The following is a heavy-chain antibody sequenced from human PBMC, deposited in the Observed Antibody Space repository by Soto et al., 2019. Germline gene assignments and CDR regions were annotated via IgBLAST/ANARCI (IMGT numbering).Heavy chain of an antibody. CDR3: ARDMRAWSGYYTWFAP. D-gene: IGHD3-3*01. J-gene: IGHJ5*02. CDR2: ISYDGSNK. Sequence: QVQLVESGGGVVQPGRSLRLSCAASGFTFSSYAMHWVRQAPGKGLEWVAVISYDGSNKYYADSVKGRFTISRDNSSKTLHLQMNILKVDATAVYYCARDMRAWSGYYTWFAPWGQGTLVTVSS. CDR1: GFTFSSYA. V-gene: IGHV3-30-3*01.